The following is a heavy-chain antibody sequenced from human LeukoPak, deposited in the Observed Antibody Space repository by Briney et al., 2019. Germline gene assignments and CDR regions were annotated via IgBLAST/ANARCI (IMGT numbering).Heavy chain of an antibody. CDR2: IGSKAGAYAT. Sequence: GGSLRLSCAASGFTFSGCAVHWVRQASGKGLEGVGRIGSKAGAYATVYAASVGGRFTISRDDSKNTAFLQMSSLKTEDTAVYYCTRHLDGIAAYDYWGQGSLVTVSS. J-gene: IGHJ4*02. V-gene: IGHV3-73*01. D-gene: IGHD6-13*01. CDR3: TRHLDGIAAYDY. CDR1: GFTFSGCA.